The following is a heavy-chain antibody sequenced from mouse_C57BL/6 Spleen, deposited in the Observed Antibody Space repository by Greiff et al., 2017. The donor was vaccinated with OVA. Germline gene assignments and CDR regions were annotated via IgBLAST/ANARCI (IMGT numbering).Heavy chain of an antibody. J-gene: IGHJ1*03. D-gene: IGHD4-1*01. CDR2: IDPETGGT. CDR1: GYTFTDYE. CDR3: TRKGDWDRYFDV. V-gene: IGHV1-15*01. Sequence: QVHVKQSGAELVRPGASVTLSCKASGYTFTDYEMHWVKQTPVHGLEWIGAIDPETGGTAYNQKFKGKAILTADKSSSTAYMELRSLTSEDSAVYYCTRKGDWDRYFDVWGTGTTVTVSS.